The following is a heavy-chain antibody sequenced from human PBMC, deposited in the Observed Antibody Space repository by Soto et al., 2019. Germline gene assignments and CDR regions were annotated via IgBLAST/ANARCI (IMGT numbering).Heavy chain of an antibody. J-gene: IGHJ6*02. CDR3: ARGRAGDSSGYYNYYYYGMDV. D-gene: IGHD3-22*01. CDR2: INAGNGNT. CDR1: GYTFTSYA. Sequence: QVQLVQSGAEVKKPGASVKVSCKASGYTFTSYAMHWVRQAPGQRLEWMGWINAGNGNTKYSQKFQGRVTITRDTSASTAYMELSSLRSEDTAVYYCARGRAGDSSGYYNYYYYGMDVWGQGTTVTVSS. V-gene: IGHV1-3*01.